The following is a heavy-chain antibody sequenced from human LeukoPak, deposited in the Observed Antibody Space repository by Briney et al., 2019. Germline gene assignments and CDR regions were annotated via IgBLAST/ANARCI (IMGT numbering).Heavy chain of an antibody. V-gene: IGHV4-34*01. CDR3: LKHWESSSWFDP. Sequence: PSETLSLTCAVHGGSFSGYYWSWIRQPPGKGLEWIGEINHSGSTNYNPSLKSRAILSVDTSNNQISLRLTTRTATDAAIYYCLKHWESSSWFDPWGQGTLVTVSS. CDR2: INHSGST. CDR1: GGSFSGYY. D-gene: IGHD3-3*02. J-gene: IGHJ5*02.